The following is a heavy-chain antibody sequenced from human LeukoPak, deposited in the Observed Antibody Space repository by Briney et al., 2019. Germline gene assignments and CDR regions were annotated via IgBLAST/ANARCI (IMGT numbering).Heavy chain of an antibody. Sequence: SGGSLRLSCAASGFTFSSYGMHWVRQAPGKGLEWVAFIRHDGSNKYYADSVKGRFTISRDNSKNTLYLQMNSLRAEDTAVYYCAKDPGYCSGGSCYPRIGLDYWGQGTLVTVSS. CDR2: IRHDGSNK. J-gene: IGHJ4*02. V-gene: IGHV3-30*02. CDR1: GFTFSSYG. D-gene: IGHD2-15*01. CDR3: AKDPGYCSGGSCYPRIGLDY.